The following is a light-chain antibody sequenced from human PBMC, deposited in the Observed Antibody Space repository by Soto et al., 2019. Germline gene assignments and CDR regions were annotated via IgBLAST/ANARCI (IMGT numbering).Light chain of an antibody. CDR1: SDSVSTSYY. CDR2: STN. J-gene: IGLJ3*02. Sequence: QTVVTQEPSFSVSPGGTVTLTCGLTSDSVSTSYYASWYQQTPGQTPRMLIYSTNTSSSGVPDRFSGSILGNKAALTITGAQADDESDYYCVLYMGSGFWVFGGGTKLTVL. CDR3: VLYMGSGFWV. V-gene: IGLV8-61*01.